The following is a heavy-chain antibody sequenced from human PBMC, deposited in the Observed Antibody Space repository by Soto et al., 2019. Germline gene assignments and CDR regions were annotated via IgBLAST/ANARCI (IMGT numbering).Heavy chain of an antibody. V-gene: IGHV4-59*12. Sequence: PSETLSLTCTVSGGSISSYYWSWIRQPPGNGLEWIGYIYYSGSTNYNPSLKSRVTISVDTSKNQFYLNLNSVTSADTAIYYCARVRQGCSANNCYFDPWGQGTQVTVSS. CDR1: GGSISSYY. J-gene: IGHJ5*01. D-gene: IGHD1-1*01. CDR2: IYYSGST. CDR3: ARVRQGCSANNCYFDP.